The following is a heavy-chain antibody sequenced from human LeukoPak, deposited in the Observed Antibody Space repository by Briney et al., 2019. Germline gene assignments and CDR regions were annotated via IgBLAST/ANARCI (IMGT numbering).Heavy chain of an antibody. CDR3: ASHGDSYYVFSY. Sequence: GGSLRLSCAASGFNFSNYGMSWVRQAPGKGLEWVSSISGRGVSTYYADSMKGRFTISRGISKNTLFLQVNRLRAEDTAVYYCASHGDSYYVFSYWGQGTLLTVSS. CDR1: GFNFSNYG. V-gene: IGHV3-23*01. D-gene: IGHD3-22*01. CDR2: ISGRGVST. J-gene: IGHJ4*02.